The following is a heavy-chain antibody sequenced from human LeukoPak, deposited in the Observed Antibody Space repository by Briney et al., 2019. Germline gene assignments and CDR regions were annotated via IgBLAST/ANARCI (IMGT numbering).Heavy chain of an antibody. CDR1: GFTFSSYA. Sequence: PGGSLRLSCAASGFTFSSYAMSWVRQAPGKGLEWVSDISGSGGSTYYADSVKGRFTISRDNSKNTLYLQMNSLRVEDTAVYYCAKAQPYDFWSGYSSSFGYWGQGTLVTVSS. J-gene: IGHJ4*02. D-gene: IGHD3-3*01. CDR2: ISGSGGST. V-gene: IGHV3-23*01. CDR3: AKAQPYDFWSGYSSSFGY.